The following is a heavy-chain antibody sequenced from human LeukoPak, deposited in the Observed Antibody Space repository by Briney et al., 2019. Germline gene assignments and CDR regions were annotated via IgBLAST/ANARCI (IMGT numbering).Heavy chain of an antibody. J-gene: IGHJ5*02. Sequence: SETLSLTCTVSGGSISSSSYYWGWIRQPPGKGLEWIGSIYYSGSTYYNPSLNSRVTISVDTSKNQFSLKLSSVTAADTAVYYCAREVNGPASNWFDPWGQGTLVSVSS. V-gene: IGHV4-39*07. CDR1: GGSISSSSYY. CDR2: IYYSGST. D-gene: IGHD1-1*01. CDR3: AREVNGPASNWFDP.